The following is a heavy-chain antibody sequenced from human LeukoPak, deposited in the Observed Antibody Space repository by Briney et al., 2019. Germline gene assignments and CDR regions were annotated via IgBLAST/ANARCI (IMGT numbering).Heavy chain of an antibody. CDR1: GFTVITND. CDR3: ARGPPESSSSDY. V-gene: IGHV3-53*01. D-gene: IGHD6-13*01. CDR2: LYSDGNT. J-gene: IGHJ4*02. Sequence: QSGGSLRLSCAASGFTVITNDMTWVRQAPGKGLEWVSVLYSDGNTKYADSVQGRFTISRDNSKNTLYLEMNSLSPDDTAVYYCARGPPESSSSDYWGQGTLVTVSS.